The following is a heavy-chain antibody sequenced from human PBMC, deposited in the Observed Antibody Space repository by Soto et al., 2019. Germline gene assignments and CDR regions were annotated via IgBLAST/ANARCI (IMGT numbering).Heavy chain of an antibody. Sequence: QVQLQESGPGLVKPSETLSLTCTVSGGSISSYYWSWIRQPPGKGLEWIGYIYYSGSTNYNPSLKSRVTISVDTSKNQSSLKLSSVTAADTAVYDCASLYSSSSGFDYWGQGTLVTVSS. J-gene: IGHJ4*02. CDR3: ASLYSSSSGFDY. CDR1: GGSISSYY. D-gene: IGHD6-6*01. V-gene: IGHV4-59*01. CDR2: IYYSGST.